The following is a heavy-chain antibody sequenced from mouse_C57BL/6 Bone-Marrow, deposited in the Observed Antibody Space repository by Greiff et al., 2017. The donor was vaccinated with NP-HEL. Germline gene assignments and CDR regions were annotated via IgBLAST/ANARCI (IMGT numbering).Heavy chain of an antibody. V-gene: IGHV1-69*01. CDR1: GYTFTSYW. CDR3: ARGLGLFAY. J-gene: IGHJ3*01. D-gene: IGHD4-1*01. Sequence: VQLQQPGAELVMPGASVKLSCKASGYTFTSYWMHWVKQRPGHGLEWIGEIDPSDSYTNYNQKFKGKSTLTVDKSSSTAYMQLSSLTSEDSAVYYCARGLGLFAYWGQGTLVTVSA. CDR2: IDPSDSYT.